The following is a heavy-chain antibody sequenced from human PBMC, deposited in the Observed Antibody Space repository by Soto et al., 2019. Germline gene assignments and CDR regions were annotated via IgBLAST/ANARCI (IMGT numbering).Heavy chain of an antibody. CDR1: GGTFSSYA. D-gene: IGHD4-17*01. CDR3: ARDLDYGDYVFDY. CDR2: ISAYYGNT. J-gene: IGHJ4*02. V-gene: IGHV1-18*01. Sequence: ASVKVSCKASGGTFSSYAISWVRQAPGQGLEWMGWISAYYGNTNYAQKLQGRVTMTTDKSTSTAYMELRSLRSDDTAVYYCARDLDYGDYVFDYWGQGTLVTVSS.